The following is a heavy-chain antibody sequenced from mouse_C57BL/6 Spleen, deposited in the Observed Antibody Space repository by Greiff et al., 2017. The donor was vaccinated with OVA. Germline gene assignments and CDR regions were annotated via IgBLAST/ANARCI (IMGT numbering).Heavy chain of an antibody. CDR2: FYPGSGSI. D-gene: IGHD1-1*01. J-gene: IGHJ3*01. V-gene: IGHV1-62-2*01. CDR1: GYTFTEYT. Sequence: VQLQQSGAELVKPGASVKLSCKASGYTFTEYTIHWVKQRSGQGLEWIGWFYPGSGSIKYNEKFKDKATLTADKSSSTVYMELSRLTSEDSAVYFCARHEEPYYGSSYTWFAYWGQGTLVTVSA. CDR3: ARHEEPYYGSSYTWFAY.